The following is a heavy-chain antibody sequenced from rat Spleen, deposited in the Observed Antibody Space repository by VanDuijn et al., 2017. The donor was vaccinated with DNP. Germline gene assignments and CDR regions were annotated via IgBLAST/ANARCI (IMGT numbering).Heavy chain of an antibody. CDR2: ITSSGDNT. D-gene: IGHD1-11*01. Sequence: EVQLVESGGDLVQPGRSLKLSCVASGFTFNKYWMTWIRQVPGKGLEWVAAITSSGDNTYSGDSVKGRFTISRDNAKSTLYLQMNSLRSEDMATYYCARHGRRVFDYWGQGVMVTVSS. CDR3: ARHGRRVFDY. V-gene: IGHV5-31*01. CDR1: GFTFNKYW. J-gene: IGHJ2*01.